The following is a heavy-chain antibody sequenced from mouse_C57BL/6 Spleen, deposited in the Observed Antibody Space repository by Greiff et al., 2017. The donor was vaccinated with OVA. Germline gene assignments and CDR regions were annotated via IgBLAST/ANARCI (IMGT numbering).Heavy chain of an antibody. V-gene: IGHV1-69*01. CDR3: ARWDTTVGDSYYFDY. J-gene: IGHJ2*01. CDR2: IDPSDSYT. D-gene: IGHD1-1*01. Sequence: QVQLQQPGAELVMPGASVKLSCKASGYTFTSYWMHWVKQRPGQGLEWIGEIDPSDSYTNYNQKFKGKSTLTVDKSSSTAYMQLSSLTSEDSAVYYGARWDTTVGDSYYFDYWGQGTTLTVSS. CDR1: GYTFTSYW.